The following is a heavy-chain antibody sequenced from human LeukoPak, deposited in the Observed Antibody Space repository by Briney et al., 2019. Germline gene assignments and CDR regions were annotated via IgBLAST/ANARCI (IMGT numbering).Heavy chain of an antibody. V-gene: IGHV4-59*01. CDR2: IYYSGST. CDR1: GGSISSYY. CDR3: ARVYDSSGYWHDAFNI. D-gene: IGHD3-22*01. Sequence: SETLSLTCTVSGGSISSYYWSWIRQPPGKGLEWIGCIYYSGSTNYNPSLKSRVTISVDTSKNQFSLKLSSVTAADTAVYYCARVYDSSGYWHDAFNIWGQGTMVTVSS. J-gene: IGHJ3*02.